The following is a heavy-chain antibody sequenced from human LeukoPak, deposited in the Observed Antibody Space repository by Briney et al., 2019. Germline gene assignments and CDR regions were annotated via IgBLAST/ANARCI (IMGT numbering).Heavy chain of an antibody. CDR3: ARGSPRYCGGGRCLTY. Sequence: TSVKVSCKASGYTFTSYAMQWVRQAPGQRLEWMGWINADNGNTKYSQKFQGRVTITRDTSASTAYMELSSLRSEDTAVYYCARGSPRYCGGGRCLTYWGQGTLVTVSS. D-gene: IGHD2-15*01. CDR2: INADNGNT. J-gene: IGHJ4*02. CDR1: GYTFTSYA. V-gene: IGHV1-3*01.